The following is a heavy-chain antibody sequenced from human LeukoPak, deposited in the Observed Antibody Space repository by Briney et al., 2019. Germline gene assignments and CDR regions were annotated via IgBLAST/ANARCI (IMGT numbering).Heavy chain of an antibody. CDR2: IWYDGSNK. CDR3: ARRGRIVGATTPYYFDY. CDR1: GFTFSSYG. Sequence: AGGSLRLSCAASGFTFSSYGMHWVRQAPGKGLEWVAVIWYDGSNKYYADSVKGRFTISRDNSKNTLYLQMNSLRAEDTAVYYCARRGRIVGATTPYYFDYWGQGTLVTVSS. D-gene: IGHD1-26*01. J-gene: IGHJ4*02. V-gene: IGHV3-33*01.